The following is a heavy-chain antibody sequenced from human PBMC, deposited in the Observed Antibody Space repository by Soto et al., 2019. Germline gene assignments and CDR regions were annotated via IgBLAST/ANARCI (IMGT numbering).Heavy chain of an antibody. CDR3: AKDYSNYVSYFDY. V-gene: IGHV3-23*01. CDR2: ISGSGGST. Sequence: GGSLRLSCAAPGFPFSSYAMSWVRQAPGKGLEWVSAISGSGGSTYYADSVKGRFTISRDNSKNTLYLQMNSLRAEDTAVYYCAKDYSNYVSYFDYWGQGTLVTVSS. D-gene: IGHD4-4*01. J-gene: IGHJ4*02. CDR1: GFPFSSYA.